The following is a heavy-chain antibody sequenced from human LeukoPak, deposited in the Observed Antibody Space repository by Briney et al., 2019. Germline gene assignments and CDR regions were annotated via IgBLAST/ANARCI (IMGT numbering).Heavy chain of an antibody. Sequence: PGGSLRLSCAASGFTFSSYSINWVRQAPGKGLEWVSSISSSSSYIYYADSVKGRFTISRDNAKNSLYLQMNSLRAEDTAVYYCARDRGPSRIAVAGTEFDYWGQGTLVTASS. CDR3: ARDRGPSRIAVAGTEFDY. CDR2: ISSSSSYI. D-gene: IGHD6-19*01. V-gene: IGHV3-21*01. J-gene: IGHJ4*02. CDR1: GFTFSSYS.